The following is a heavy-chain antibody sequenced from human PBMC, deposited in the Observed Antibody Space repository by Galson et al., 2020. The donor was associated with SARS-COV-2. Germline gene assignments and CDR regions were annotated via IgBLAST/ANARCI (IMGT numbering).Heavy chain of an antibody. Sequence: SETLSLTCTVSGGSISSGGYSWSWTRQPPGKGLEWIGYISYSGSTYYNPSLKSRVTISVDTSKNQFSLKLSSVTAADTAVYYCARYYGDYSYFDYWGQGTLVIVSS. CDR1: GGSISSGGYS. CDR2: ISYSGST. V-gene: IGHV4-31*03. D-gene: IGHD4-17*01. J-gene: IGHJ4*02. CDR3: ARYYGDYSYFDY.